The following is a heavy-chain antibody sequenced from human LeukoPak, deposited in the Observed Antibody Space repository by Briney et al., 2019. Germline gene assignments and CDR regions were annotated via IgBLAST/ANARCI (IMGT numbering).Heavy chain of an antibody. Sequence: ASVKVSCKVSGYTLTELSMHWVRQAPGQRLEWMGWINAGNGNTKYSQKFQGRVTITRDTSASTAYMELSSLRSEDTAVYYCVRVGYDSSGYYSFDYWGQGTLVTISS. J-gene: IGHJ4*02. CDR3: VRVGYDSSGYYSFDY. CDR2: INAGNGNT. D-gene: IGHD3-22*01. CDR1: GYTLTELS. V-gene: IGHV1-3*01.